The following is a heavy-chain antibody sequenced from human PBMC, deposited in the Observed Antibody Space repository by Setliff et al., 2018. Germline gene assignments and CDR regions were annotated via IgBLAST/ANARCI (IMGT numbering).Heavy chain of an antibody. Sequence: AGESLKISCKGSGYSFTRNWISWVRQMPGKGLEWMGRIDPSDSYTNYSPSFQGHVTISADKSISTAYVQWSNLKASDTAMYYCARLRGATSYYYMDVWGKGTTVTVSS. CDR3: ARLRGATSYYYMDV. J-gene: IGHJ6*03. V-gene: IGHV5-10-1*01. CDR2: IDPSDSYT. CDR1: GYSFTRNW. D-gene: IGHD1-26*01.